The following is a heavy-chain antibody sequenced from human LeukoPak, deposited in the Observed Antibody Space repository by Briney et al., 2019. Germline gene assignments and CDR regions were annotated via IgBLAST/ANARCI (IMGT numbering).Heavy chain of an antibody. CDR3: ASSGAYYGSGSYQNWFDP. V-gene: IGHV1-69*13. CDR2: IIPIFGTA. CDR1: GGTFSSYA. J-gene: IGHJ5*02. Sequence: SVKVSCKASGGTFSSYAISWVRLAPGQGLEWMGGIIPIFGTANYAQKFQGRVTITADESTSTAYMELSSLRSEGTAVYYCASSGAYYGSGSYQNWFDPWGQGTLVTVSS. D-gene: IGHD3-10*01.